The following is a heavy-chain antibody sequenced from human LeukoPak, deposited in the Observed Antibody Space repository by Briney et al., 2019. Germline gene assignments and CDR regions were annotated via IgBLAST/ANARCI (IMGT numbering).Heavy chain of an antibody. CDR3: AKDPDRENIVVVVAATYGMDV. CDR2: ISGSGGST. V-gene: IGHV3-23*01. CDR1: GFTFSSYA. D-gene: IGHD2-15*01. J-gene: IGHJ6*02. Sequence: GGSLRLSCAASGFTFSSYAMSWVRQAPGKGLEWVSAISGSGGSTYYADSVKGRFTISRDNSKNTLYLQMNSLRAEDTAVYYCAKDPDRENIVVVVAATYGMDVWGQGTTVTVSS.